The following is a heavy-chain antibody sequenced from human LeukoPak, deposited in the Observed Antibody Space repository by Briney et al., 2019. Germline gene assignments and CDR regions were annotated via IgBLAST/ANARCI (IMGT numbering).Heavy chain of an antibody. CDR1: GDSVSSNCAA. Sequence: SQTLSLTCAISGDSVSSNCAAWNWIRQSPSRGLEWLGRTYYRSKRYNDYAVSVKSRITINPDTSKNQFSLQLNSVTPEDTAVYYCARDRGYSSGREYYFDYWGQGTLVTVSS. CDR2: TYYRSKRYN. V-gene: IGHV6-1*01. J-gene: IGHJ4*02. D-gene: IGHD6-19*01. CDR3: ARDRGYSSGREYYFDY.